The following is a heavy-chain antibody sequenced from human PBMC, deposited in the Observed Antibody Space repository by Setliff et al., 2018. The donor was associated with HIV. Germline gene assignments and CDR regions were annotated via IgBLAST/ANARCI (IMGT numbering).Heavy chain of an antibody. Sequence: ASVKVSCKASGYTFSSYGIGWVRQAPGQGLEWVGWISVFNGNTDYAEKFEGRVTMTTDTSTNTAYMELRSLRSDDTAVYYCARRGRHAAPGITYYLDYWGQGTLVTVSS. CDR1: GYTFSSYG. J-gene: IGHJ4*02. CDR2: ISVFNGNT. V-gene: IGHV1-18*01. D-gene: IGHD6-13*01. CDR3: ARRGRHAAPGITYYLDY.